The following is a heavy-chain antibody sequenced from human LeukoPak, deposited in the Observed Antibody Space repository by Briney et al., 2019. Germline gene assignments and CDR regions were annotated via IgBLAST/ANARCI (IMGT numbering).Heavy chain of an antibody. CDR2: IYYSGST. Sequence: SETLSLTRTVSGGSISNYYWTWIRQPPGEGLEWIGDIYYSGSTNYNPSLKSRVTISLDKSKNQFSLNVNSVNAADTAVYYCARAPQWASAGTFDYWGPGTLVTVSS. D-gene: IGHD6-13*01. CDR1: GGSISNYY. V-gene: IGHV4-59*01. J-gene: IGHJ4*02. CDR3: ARAPQWASAGTFDY.